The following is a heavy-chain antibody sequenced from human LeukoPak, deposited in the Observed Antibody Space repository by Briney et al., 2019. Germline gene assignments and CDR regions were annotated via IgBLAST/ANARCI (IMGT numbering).Heavy chain of an antibody. CDR1: GDSISRSRHF. CDR3: ARWGTYASTSNWFDP. D-gene: IGHD2-2*01. CDR2: IYNSGST. Sequence: SETLSLTCNVSGDSISRSRHFWAWIRQSPGRGLEWIGCIYNSGSTYYNPSLKSRVTISVDTSKNQFSLSLSSVTAADTAVYYCARWGTYASTSNWFDPWGQGTLVTVSS. V-gene: IGHV4-39*07. J-gene: IGHJ5*02.